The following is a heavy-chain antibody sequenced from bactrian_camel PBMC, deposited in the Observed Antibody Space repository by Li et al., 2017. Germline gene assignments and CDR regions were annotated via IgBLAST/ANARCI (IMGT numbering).Heavy chain of an antibody. CDR3: AADVGMMSGDCRPNY. J-gene: IGHJ4*01. Sequence: HVQLVEFGGRPVQAGGSLRLSCVASTNTYTTHSVGWFRQAPGKEREQVAVFIYSFGRSTRYADSVKGRFTISQDATNTVNLQMNNLKAEDTAIYYCAADVGMMSGDCRPNYWGQGTQVTVS. CDR1: TNTYTTHS. D-gene: IGHD7*01. V-gene: IGHV3S53*01. CDR2: YSFGRST.